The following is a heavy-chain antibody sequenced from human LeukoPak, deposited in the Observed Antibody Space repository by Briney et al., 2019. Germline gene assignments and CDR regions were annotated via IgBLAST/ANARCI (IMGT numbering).Heavy chain of an antibody. CDR1: GGSISGSSYY. V-gene: IGHV4-39*01. D-gene: IGHD3-3*01. CDR3: ARRAYDFWSGYYNEAD. Sequence: PSETLSLTCTVSGGSISGSSYYWGWIRQPPGKGLEWIGSIYYSGSTYYNPSLKSRVTISVDTSKNQFSLKLSSVTAADTAVYYRARRAYDFWSGYYNEADWGQGTLVTVSS. J-gene: IGHJ4*02. CDR2: IYYSGST.